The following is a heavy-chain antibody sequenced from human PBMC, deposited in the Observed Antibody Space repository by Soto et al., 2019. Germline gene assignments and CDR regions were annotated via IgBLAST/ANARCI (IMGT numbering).Heavy chain of an antibody. J-gene: IGHJ4*02. Sequence: AAVKVSCKASNYTFITYGITWVRQAPGQGLEWVGWITPYNGNTNYGQNFQGRVTMTADTSTSTAYMELGSLTTDDTAVYYCARDTSFYFDYWGQGTRVTVSS. CDR3: ARDTSFYFDY. CDR2: ITPYNGNT. V-gene: IGHV1-18*01. CDR1: NYTFITYG. D-gene: IGHD2-2*01.